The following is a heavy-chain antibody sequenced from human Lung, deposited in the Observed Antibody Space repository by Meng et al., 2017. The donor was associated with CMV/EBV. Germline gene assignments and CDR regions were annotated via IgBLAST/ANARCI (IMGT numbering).Heavy chain of an antibody. CDR3: ARDYYGMDV. CDR2: ISTYNGNT. CDR1: GYTFINHA. V-gene: IGHV1-18*01. Sequence: ASXXVSCKASGYTFINHAFNWVRQAPGQGLEWMGWISTYNGNTNYAPKLQGRVSMTTDRSTSTAFMELRGLRSDDTAVYYCARDYYGMDVWGQGTTVTVSS. J-gene: IGHJ6*02. D-gene: IGHD3-10*01.